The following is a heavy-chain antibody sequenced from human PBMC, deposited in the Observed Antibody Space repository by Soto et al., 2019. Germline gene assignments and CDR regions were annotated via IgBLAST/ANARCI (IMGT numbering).Heavy chain of an antibody. Sequence: GGSLRLSCAASGFIFSNYGMHWVRQAPGKGLEWVAVISYDGSNKYYADSVKGRFTISRDNSKNTLYLQMNSLRAEDTAVYYCARWGIAAGDYWGQGTLVTVSS. CDR3: ARWGIAAGDY. J-gene: IGHJ4*02. V-gene: IGHV3-30*03. CDR2: ISYDGSNK. CDR1: GFIFSNYG. D-gene: IGHD6-13*01.